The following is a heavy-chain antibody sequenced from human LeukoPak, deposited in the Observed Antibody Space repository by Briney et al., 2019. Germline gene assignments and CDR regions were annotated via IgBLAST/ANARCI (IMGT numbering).Heavy chain of an antibody. CDR2: IIPIFGTA. Sequence: SVKVSCKASGGTFSSYAISWVRQAPGQGLEWMGGIIPIFGTANYAQKFQGRVTITTDESTSTAYMELSSLRSEDMAVYYCAITGRLLWFGELLSPFDYWGQGTLVTVSS. D-gene: IGHD3-10*01. J-gene: IGHJ4*02. CDR1: GGTFSSYA. V-gene: IGHV1-69*05. CDR3: AITGRLLWFGELLSPFDY.